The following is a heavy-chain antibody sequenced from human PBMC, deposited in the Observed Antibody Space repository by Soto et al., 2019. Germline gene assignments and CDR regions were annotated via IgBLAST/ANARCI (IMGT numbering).Heavy chain of an antibody. Sequence: PSETLSLTCAVYGGPFSGYYWSWFRKPPGKGLKWIGESNHSGSTNYTPSLKSRVTISVDTSKNQCSLKLSSVTAADTAVYYCARGAPLGGTGTLYYYYYYMDVWGKGTTVTVSS. CDR1: GGPFSGYY. V-gene: IGHV4-34*01. J-gene: IGHJ6*03. CDR2: SNHSGST. CDR3: ARGAPLGGTGTLYYYYYYMDV. D-gene: IGHD1-7*01.